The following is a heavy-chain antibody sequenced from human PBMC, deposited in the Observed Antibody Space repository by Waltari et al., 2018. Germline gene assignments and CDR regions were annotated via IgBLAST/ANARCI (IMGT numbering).Heavy chain of an antibody. J-gene: IGHJ6*02. D-gene: IGHD2-2*01. CDR1: GGSFSSYS. V-gene: IGHV1-69*01. Sequence: VRLVQSGAEVQKPGSSVTVSCQAFGGSFSSYSIHWVRQAPGQGLEWMGGIIPVFGTANYAQKFQDRLAITADESTSTAYMELSSLRSEDTAAYYCTTSSYCGTTTCYQYYGMDVWGQGTTVTVSS. CDR3: TTSSYCGTTTCYQYYGMDV. CDR2: IIPVFGTA.